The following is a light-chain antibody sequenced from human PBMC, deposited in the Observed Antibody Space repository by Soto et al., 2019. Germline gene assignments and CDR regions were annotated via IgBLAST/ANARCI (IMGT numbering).Light chain of an antibody. V-gene: IGKV1-5*03. CDR2: KAS. J-gene: IGKJ1*01. Sequence: DIQMTQSPSTLSASIGDRVTITCRASQSISSWLAWYQQKPGKAPKLLIYKASILESGVPSRFSGSGSGTEFTLTISSLQPEDFATYYCQQYNTYWTFGHGTKVEIK. CDR3: QQYNTYWT. CDR1: QSISSW.